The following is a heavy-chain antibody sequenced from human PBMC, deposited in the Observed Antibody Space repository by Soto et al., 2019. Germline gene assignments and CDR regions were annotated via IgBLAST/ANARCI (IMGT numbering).Heavy chain of an antibody. CDR1: GGSFSGYY. V-gene: IGHV4-34*01. Sequence: QVQLQQWGAGLLKPSETLSLTCAVYGGSFSGYYWSWIRQPPGKGLEWIGEINHSGSTNYNPSLKSRVTISVDTSKNQFSLKQSSVTAADTAVYYCAREPTYYYDSSGYRGGGRHWFDPWGQGTLVTVSS. CDR2: INHSGST. D-gene: IGHD3-22*01. CDR3: AREPTYYYDSSGYRGGGRHWFDP. J-gene: IGHJ5*02.